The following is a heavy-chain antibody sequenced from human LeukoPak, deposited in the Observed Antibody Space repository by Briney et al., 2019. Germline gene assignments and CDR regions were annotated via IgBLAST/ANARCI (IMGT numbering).Heavy chain of an antibody. D-gene: IGHD3-10*01. CDR2: INPNSGGT. J-gene: IGHJ3*02. CDR3: ARVRDYGSGSSDAFDI. V-gene: IGHV1-2*04. CDR1: GYTFTGYY. Sequence: ASVKVSCKASGYTFTGYYMHWVRQAPGQGLEWVGWINPNSGGTNYAQKFQGWVTMTRDTSISTAYMELSRLRSDDTAVYYCARVRDYGSGSSDAFDIWGQGTMVTVSS.